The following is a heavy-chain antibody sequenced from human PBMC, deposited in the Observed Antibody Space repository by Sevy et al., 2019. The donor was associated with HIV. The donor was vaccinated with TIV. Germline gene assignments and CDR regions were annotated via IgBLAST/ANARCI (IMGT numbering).Heavy chain of an antibody. CDR1: GFTLSTYS. V-gene: IGHV3-21*01. CDR3: VRDGGCSSTSCLLYFDY. Sequence: GGSLRLSCAASGFTLSTYSMNWVRQAPGKGLEWVSSISSSSSYIYYADSVKGRFTISRDNAKNSLYLQMNSLRAEETAVYYCVRDGGCSSTSCLLYFDYWGQGTLVTVSS. J-gene: IGHJ4*02. D-gene: IGHD2-2*01. CDR2: ISSSSSYI.